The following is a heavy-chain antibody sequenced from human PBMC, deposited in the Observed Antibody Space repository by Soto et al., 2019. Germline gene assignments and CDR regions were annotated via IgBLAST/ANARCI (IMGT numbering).Heavy chain of an antibody. CDR1: GGSISSYY. CDR2: IYYSGST. CDR3: ARGGWFDP. Sequence: SETLSLTCTVSGGSISSYYWSWIRQPPGKGLEWIGYIYYSGSTNYNPSLKSRVTISVDTSKNQFSLKLSSVTAADTAVYYCARGGWFDPWGQGTLVTAPQ. V-gene: IGHV4-59*01. J-gene: IGHJ5*02.